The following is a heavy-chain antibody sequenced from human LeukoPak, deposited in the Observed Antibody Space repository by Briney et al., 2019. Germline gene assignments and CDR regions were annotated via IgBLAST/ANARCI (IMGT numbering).Heavy chain of an antibody. J-gene: IGHJ4*02. D-gene: IGHD1-26*01. CDR3: ATPLGGIDS. CDR2: IYPGDSDT. V-gene: IGHV5-51*01. Sequence: GESMKISSKGSGYSFTSNWFCWVRQMPGKGLEWMGIIYPGDSDTRYSPSFQGQVTISVDKSISTAYLQWSRLKASDTAMYYCATPLGGIDSWGQGTLVTVSS. CDR1: GYSFTSNW.